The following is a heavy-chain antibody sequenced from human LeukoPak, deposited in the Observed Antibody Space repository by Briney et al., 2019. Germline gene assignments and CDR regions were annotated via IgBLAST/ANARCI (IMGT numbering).Heavy chain of an antibody. CDR1: GGSISSSSYY. Sequence: PSETLSLTCTVSGGSISSSSYYWGWIRQPPGKGLEWIGTIYYSGNTYYNPSLKSRVSISVDTSKNQFSLKLSSVTAADTAVYYFARQAVAGNGFDYWGQGTLVTVSS. J-gene: IGHJ4*02. CDR3: ARQAVAGNGFDY. D-gene: IGHD6-19*01. V-gene: IGHV4-39*01. CDR2: IYYSGNT.